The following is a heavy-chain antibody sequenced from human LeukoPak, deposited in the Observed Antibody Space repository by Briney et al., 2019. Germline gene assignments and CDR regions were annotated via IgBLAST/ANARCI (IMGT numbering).Heavy chain of an antibody. V-gene: IGHV3-66*02. CDR2: IYSGGST. Sequence: GGSLRLSCAASEFTVSSNYMSWVRQAPGKGLEWVSVIYSGGSTYYADSVKGRFTISRDNSKNTLYLQMNSLRAEDTAVYYCAGGLNCDYWGQGTLVTVSS. J-gene: IGHJ4*02. CDR3: AGGLNCDY. D-gene: IGHD1-26*01. CDR1: EFTVSSNY.